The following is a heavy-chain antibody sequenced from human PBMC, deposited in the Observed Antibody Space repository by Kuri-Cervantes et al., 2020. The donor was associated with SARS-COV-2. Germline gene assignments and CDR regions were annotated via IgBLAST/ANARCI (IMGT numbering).Heavy chain of an antibody. CDR3: ARDSPYCSSTSCYGDAFDI. Sequence: SVKVSCKASGGTFSSYAISWVRQAPGQGLEWMGGIIPIFGTANYAQKFQGRVTITADESTSTAYMELRSLRSDDTAVYYCARDSPYCSSTSCYGDAFDIWGQGTMVTVSS. V-gene: IGHV1-69*13. J-gene: IGHJ3*02. D-gene: IGHD2-2*01. CDR2: IIPIFGTA. CDR1: GGTFSSYA.